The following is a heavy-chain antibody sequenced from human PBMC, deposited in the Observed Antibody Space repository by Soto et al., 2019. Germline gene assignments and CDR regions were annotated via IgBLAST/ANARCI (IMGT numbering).Heavy chain of an antibody. CDR3: ARENNVLPGGYFDF. D-gene: IGHD3-10*01. CDR1: GDSISSGGYS. Sequence: SETLSLTCAVSGDSISSGGYSWSWIRQPPGKGLEWIGYIYHSGSTYYNPSLKSRVTISVDRSKNQFSLKLSSVTAADTAVYYCARENNVLPGGYFDFWGRGTLVTVSS. CDR2: IYHSGST. V-gene: IGHV4-30-2*01. J-gene: IGHJ4*02.